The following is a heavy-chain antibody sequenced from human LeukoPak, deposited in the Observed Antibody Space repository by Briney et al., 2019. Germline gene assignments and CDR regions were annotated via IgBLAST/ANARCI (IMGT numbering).Heavy chain of an antibody. Sequence: GGSLRLSCAASGFTFSDYYMSWVRQAPGKGLEWVANIKRDGSEKYYVDSVKGRFTISRDNAKNSLYLQMNSLRAEDTAVYYCAREDYYGSGSSHRDYYYMDVWGKGTTVTVSS. D-gene: IGHD3-10*01. CDR1: GFTFSDYY. V-gene: IGHV3-7*01. CDR2: IKRDGSEK. J-gene: IGHJ6*03. CDR3: AREDYYGSGSSHRDYYYMDV.